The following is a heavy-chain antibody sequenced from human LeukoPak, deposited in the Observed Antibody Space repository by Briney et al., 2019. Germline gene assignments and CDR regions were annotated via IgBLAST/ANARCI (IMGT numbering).Heavy chain of an antibody. Sequence: PSETLSLTCAVHGGSFSGYYWTWIRQPPGKGLEWIGDINHTGSTNYNPSLKSRVTISVDTSKNQFSLKLRSVTAADTAVYYCARGRWDYYGSGTYGYWGQRTLVTVSS. CDR3: ARGRWDYYGSGTYGY. J-gene: IGHJ4*02. CDR2: INHTGST. D-gene: IGHD3-10*01. V-gene: IGHV4-34*01. CDR1: GGSFSGYY.